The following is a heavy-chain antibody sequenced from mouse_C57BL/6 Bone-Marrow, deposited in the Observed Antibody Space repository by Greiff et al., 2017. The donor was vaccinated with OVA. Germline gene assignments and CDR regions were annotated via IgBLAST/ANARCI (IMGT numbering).Heavy chain of an antibody. V-gene: IGHV1-19*01. J-gene: IGHJ2*01. CDR3: ARHPPPYYYFDY. Sequence: EVKLMESGPVLVKPGASVKMSCKASGYTFTDYYMNWVKQSHGKSLEWIGVINPYNGGTSYNEKFKGKATLTVDKSSSTTYMELNSLTSEDSAVYYCARHPPPYYYFDYWGQGTTLTVSS. CDR1: GYTFTDYY. CDR2: INPYNGGT. D-gene: IGHD2-10*01.